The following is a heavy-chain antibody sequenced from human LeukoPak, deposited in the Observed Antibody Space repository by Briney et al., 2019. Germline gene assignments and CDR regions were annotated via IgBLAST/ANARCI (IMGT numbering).Heavy chain of an antibody. CDR1: GFTFSSYW. V-gene: IGHV3-74*01. D-gene: IGHD3-10*01. CDR3: AKLYSGRTFDI. J-gene: IGHJ3*02. CDR2: INSDGSST. Sequence: GGSLRLSCAASGFTFSSYWMHWVRQAPGKGLVWVSRINSDGSSTSYADSVKGRFTLSRDNSKNTLYLQMSSLRAEDTAVYYCAKLYSGRTFDIWGQGTMVTVSS.